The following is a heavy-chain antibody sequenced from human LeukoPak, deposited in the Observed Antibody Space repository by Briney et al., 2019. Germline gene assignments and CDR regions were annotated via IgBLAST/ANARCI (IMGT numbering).Heavy chain of an antibody. J-gene: IGHJ4*02. CDR1: GFTFSDSF. CDR2: INGSGTNL. V-gene: IGHV3-11*04. Sequence: GGSLRLSCAASGFTFSDSFMSWIRQAPGKGLEWLAYINGSGTNLYYADAVRGRFTISRDNAKNSLYLQMNSLRAEDTAVYFCARRDYDSYFDYWGQGALVTVSS. CDR3: ARRDYDSYFDY. D-gene: IGHD4-17*01.